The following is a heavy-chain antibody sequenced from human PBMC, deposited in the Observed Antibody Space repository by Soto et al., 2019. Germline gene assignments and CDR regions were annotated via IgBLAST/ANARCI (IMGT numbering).Heavy chain of an antibody. CDR3: AASGYSLLYYFDY. Sequence: TSETLSLTCAVSGGSISSGGYSWSWIRQPPGKGLEWIGYIYHSGSTYYNPSLKSRVTISVDRSKNQFSLKLSSVTAADTAVYYCAASGYSLLYYFDYWGQGTLVTVSS. CDR1: GGSISSGGYS. CDR2: IYHSGST. V-gene: IGHV4-30-2*01. J-gene: IGHJ4*02. D-gene: IGHD3-22*01.